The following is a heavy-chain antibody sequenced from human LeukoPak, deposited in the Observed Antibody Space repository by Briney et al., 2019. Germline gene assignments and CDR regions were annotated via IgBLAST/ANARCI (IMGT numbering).Heavy chain of an antibody. D-gene: IGHD1-26*01. Sequence: GGSLRLSCAATGFTFSSFSMHWVRQAPGKGLEWVAVISCDGSNKYYADSVKGRFTISRDNSNNTLYLQMNSLRTEDTAVYYCAKGRVGANGYYYYGMDVWGQGTTVSVSS. J-gene: IGHJ6*02. CDR3: AKGRVGANGYYYYGMDV. CDR2: ISCDGSNK. V-gene: IGHV3-30*18. CDR1: GFTFSSFS.